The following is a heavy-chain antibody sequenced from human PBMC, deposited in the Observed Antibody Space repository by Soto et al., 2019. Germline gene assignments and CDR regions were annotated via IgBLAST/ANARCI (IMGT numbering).Heavy chain of an antibody. J-gene: IGHJ4*02. CDR3: ACHEGDYGDYTGPFDY. D-gene: IGHD4-17*01. Sequence: PSETLSLTCTVSGGSISSYYWSWIRQPPGKGLEWIGYIYYSGSTNYNPSLKSRVTISVDTYKNQFSLKLSSVTAADTAVYYCACHEGDYGDYTGPFDYWGQGTLVSVSA. CDR2: IYYSGST. V-gene: IGHV4-59*08. CDR1: GGSISSYY.